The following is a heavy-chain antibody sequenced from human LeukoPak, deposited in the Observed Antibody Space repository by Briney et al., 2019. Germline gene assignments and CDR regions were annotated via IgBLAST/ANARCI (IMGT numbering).Heavy chain of an antibody. V-gene: IGHV4-4*07. J-gene: IGHJ4*02. Sequence: SETLSLTCTVSGGSISSYYWSWIRQPAGEGLEWIGRIYSRGDTYYNPSLNSRVTISVDRSKNQFSLKLSSVTAADTAVYYCARADCSSTSCYPYYFDYWGQGTLVTVSS. D-gene: IGHD2-2*01. CDR2: IYSRGDT. CDR1: GGSISSYY. CDR3: ARADCSSTSCYPYYFDY.